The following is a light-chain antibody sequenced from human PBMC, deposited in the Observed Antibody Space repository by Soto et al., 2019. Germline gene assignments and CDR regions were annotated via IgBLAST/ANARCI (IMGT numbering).Light chain of an antibody. CDR1: SSDVGAYNY. CDR3: SSYARGNTPV. Sequence: QSALAQPASVSGSPGQSITISCTGTSSDVGAYNYVSWYQQHPGKAPKLIIFEVSYRPSGLSNRFSGSKSGNTASLTISGLQVEDEADYYCSSYARGNTPVLGTGTKLTVL. CDR2: EVS. V-gene: IGLV2-14*01. J-gene: IGLJ1*01.